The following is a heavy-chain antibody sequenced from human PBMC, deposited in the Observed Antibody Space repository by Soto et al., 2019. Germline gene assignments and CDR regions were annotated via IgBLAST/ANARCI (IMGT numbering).Heavy chain of an antibody. D-gene: IGHD1-26*01. CDR3: AASGSYYLPTDY. CDR1: GFTFSSYA. J-gene: IGHJ4*02. V-gene: IGHV3-23*01. Sequence: GGSLRLSCAASGFTFSSYAMTWVRQAPGKGLEWVSAISGSGGSTYYADSVKGRFTISRDNSKNRLYLQMNSLRAEDTAVYYCAASGSYYLPTDYWGQGTLVTVSS. CDR2: ISGSGGST.